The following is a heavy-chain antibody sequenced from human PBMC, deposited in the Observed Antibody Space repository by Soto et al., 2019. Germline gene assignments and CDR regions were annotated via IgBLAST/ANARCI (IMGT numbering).Heavy chain of an antibody. CDR3: TTDLSISIFGVVTDLGY. J-gene: IGHJ4*02. CDR2: IKSRTDGGTT. CDR1: GFTFFTAW. Sequence: EVQLVQSGGGLVEPGGHLRIYSEASGFTFFTAWMSGVSLVQGKGLAWVGLIKSRTDGGTTDNAAFVKGRLTISRDDAKKTLYLKINSLKTEGTAVYYCTTDLSISIFGVVTDLGYWGQGTPVTVSS. D-gene: IGHD3-3*01. V-gene: IGHV3-15*01.